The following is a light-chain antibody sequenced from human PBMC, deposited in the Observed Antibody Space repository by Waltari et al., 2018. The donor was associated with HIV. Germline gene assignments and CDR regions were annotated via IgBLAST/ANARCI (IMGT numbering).Light chain of an antibody. CDR3: QQYKSYPYT. CDR1: QSIRRW. V-gene: IGKV1-5*03. J-gene: IGKJ2*01. Sequence: DNQMTQSPSTLSASIGDRVTITCRSSQSIRRWLAWYQQKPGKAPKLVIDKASSLESGVPSRISGSGSGTEYTLTISSLQPDDYGTYYCQQYKSYPYTFGQGTRLEIK. CDR2: KAS.